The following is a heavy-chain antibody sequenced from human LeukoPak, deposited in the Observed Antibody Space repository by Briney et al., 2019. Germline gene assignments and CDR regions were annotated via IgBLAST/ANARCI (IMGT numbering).Heavy chain of an antibody. D-gene: IGHD3-16*02. Sequence: ASVKVSCKTSGYTXNTYGISGVRQAPGQGLEWMGWISGYNGDTNSAQKLQGRVTLTTDAYTSTAYMELGSLRSDDTAVYYCAREEYVWGSYRYFDYWGQGTLVTVSS. CDR3: AREEYVWGSYRYFDY. V-gene: IGHV1-18*01. CDR1: GYTXNTYG. J-gene: IGHJ4*02. CDR2: ISGYNGDT.